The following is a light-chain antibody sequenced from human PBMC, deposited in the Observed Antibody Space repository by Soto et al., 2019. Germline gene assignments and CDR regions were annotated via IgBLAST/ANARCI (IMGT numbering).Light chain of an antibody. CDR1: QSVSSSF. V-gene: IGKV3-20*01. CDR3: QQYGSSPWS. J-gene: IGKJ1*01. Sequence: EIVLTQSPGTLSSSPGERATLSCRASQSVSSSFLAWYQQKPGQAPRLLIYGASSRATGIPDRFSGSGSGTDFTLTISGLEPEDFAVYYCQQYGSSPWSFGQGTKGEIK. CDR2: GAS.